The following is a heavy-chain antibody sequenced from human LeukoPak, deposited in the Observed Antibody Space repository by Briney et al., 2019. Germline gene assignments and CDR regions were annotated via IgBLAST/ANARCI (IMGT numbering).Heavy chain of an antibody. CDR3: AKGGEQQLVYYFDY. CDR2: ISYDGGNK. CDR1: GFTFSSYG. D-gene: IGHD6-13*01. Sequence: GGSLRLSCAASGFTFSSYGMHWVRQAPGKGLEWVAVISYDGGNKYYADSVKGRFTISRDNSKNTLYLQMNSLRAEDTAVYYCAKGGEQQLVYYFDYWGQGTLVTVSS. V-gene: IGHV3-30*18. J-gene: IGHJ4*02.